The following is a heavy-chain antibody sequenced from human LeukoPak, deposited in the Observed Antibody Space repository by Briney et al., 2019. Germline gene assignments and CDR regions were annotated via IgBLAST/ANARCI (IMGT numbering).Heavy chain of an antibody. J-gene: IGHJ6*02. CDR1: GGTFSSYA. D-gene: IGHD3-22*01. CDR2: IIPILGIA. CDR3: ARVHYYYDSSGQTSYYYYGMDV. Sequence: SVKVSCKASGGTFSSYAISWVRQAPGQGLEWMGRIIPILGIANYAQKFQGRVTITADKSTSTAYMELSSLRSEDTAVYYCARVHYYYDSSGQTSYYYYGMDVWGQGTTVTVSS. V-gene: IGHV1-69*04.